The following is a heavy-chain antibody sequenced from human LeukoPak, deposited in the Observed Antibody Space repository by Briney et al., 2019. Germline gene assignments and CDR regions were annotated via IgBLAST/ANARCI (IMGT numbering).Heavy chain of an antibody. D-gene: IGHD3-22*01. J-gene: IGHJ4*02. Sequence: GGSLRLSCAVSGLTFSVYSMNWVRQAPGKGLEWISYINSSSSGVYYADSVKGRFTISRDNAKNTLYLQMNSLRSEDTAVYYCARDHYFDTSGYSRSQDYWGQGTPVTVSP. V-gene: IGHV3-48*01. CDR2: INSSSSGV. CDR1: GLTFSVYS. CDR3: ARDHYFDTSGYSRSQDY.